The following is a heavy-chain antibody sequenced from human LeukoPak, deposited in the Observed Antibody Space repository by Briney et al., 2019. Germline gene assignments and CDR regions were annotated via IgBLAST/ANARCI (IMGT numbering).Heavy chain of an antibody. Sequence: GASVKVSCKASGGTFSSYAISWVRQAPGQGLEWMGGIIPIFGTANYAQKFQGRVTITADESTSTAYMELSSLRSEDTAVYYCAREYSGSSPLGYWGQGTLVTVSS. D-gene: IGHD1-26*01. CDR1: GGTFSSYA. CDR2: IIPIFGTA. J-gene: IGHJ4*02. CDR3: AREYSGSSPLGY. V-gene: IGHV1-69*13.